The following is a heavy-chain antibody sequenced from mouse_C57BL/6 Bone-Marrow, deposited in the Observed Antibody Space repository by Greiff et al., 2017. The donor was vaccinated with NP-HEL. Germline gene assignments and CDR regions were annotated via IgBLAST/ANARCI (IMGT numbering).Heavy chain of an antibody. CDR2: IYPRSGNT. CDR3: ARYDYGSSLFDY. J-gene: IGHJ2*01. CDR1: GYTFTSYG. Sequence: QVQLQQSGAELARPGASVKLSCKASGYTFTSYGISWVKQRTGQGLEWIGEIYPRSGNTYYNETFKGKATLTADKSSSTAYMELRSLTSEDSAVYFCARYDYGSSLFDYWGQGTTLTVSS. V-gene: IGHV1-81*01. D-gene: IGHD1-1*01.